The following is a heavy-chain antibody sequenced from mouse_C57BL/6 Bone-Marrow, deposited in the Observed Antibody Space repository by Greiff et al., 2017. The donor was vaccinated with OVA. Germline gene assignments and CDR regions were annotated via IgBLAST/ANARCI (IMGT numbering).Heavy chain of an antibody. CDR2: ISDGGSYT. V-gene: IGHV5-4*01. CDR1: GFTFSSYA. J-gene: IGHJ2*01. D-gene: IGHD1-3*01. CDR3: AREAQVDY. Sequence: EVQLVESGGGLVKPGGSLKLSCAASGFTFSSYAMSWVRQTPEKRLEWVATISDGGSYTYYPDNVKGRFTISRDNAKNNLYLQMSHLKSEDTAMYYCAREAQVDYWGQGTTLTVSS.